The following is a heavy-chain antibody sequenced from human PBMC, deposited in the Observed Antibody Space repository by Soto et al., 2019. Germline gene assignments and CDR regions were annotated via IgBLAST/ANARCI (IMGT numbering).Heavy chain of an antibody. CDR3: ARGREVEMATMPMYYFDY. V-gene: IGHV4-59*01. CDR2: IYYSGST. CDR1: GGSISSYY. Sequence: PSETLSLTCTVSGGSISSYYWSWIRQPPGKGLEWIGYIYYSGSTNYNPSLKSRVTISVDTSKNQFSLKLSSVTAADTAVYYCARGREVEMATMPMYYFDYWGQGTLVTSPQ. J-gene: IGHJ4*02. D-gene: IGHD5-12*01.